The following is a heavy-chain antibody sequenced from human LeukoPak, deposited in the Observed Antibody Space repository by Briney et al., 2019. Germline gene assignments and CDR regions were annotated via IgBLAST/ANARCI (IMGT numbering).Heavy chain of an antibody. CDR1: GYIFTSSY. Sequence: TSVKVSCKASGYIFTSSYIHWVRQAPGQGLEWMGMINPSGGSTGYAQKFQGRVTMTRDMSTSTVYMELSSLRSEDTAVYYCARVVGGYGSGSYYNVPISDYWGQGTLVTVSA. J-gene: IGHJ4*02. CDR2: INPSGGST. D-gene: IGHD3-10*01. V-gene: IGHV1-46*01. CDR3: ARVVGGYGSGSYYNVPISDY.